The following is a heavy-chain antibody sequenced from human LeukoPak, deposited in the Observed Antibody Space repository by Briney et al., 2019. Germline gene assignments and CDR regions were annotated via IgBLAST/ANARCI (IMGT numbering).Heavy chain of an antibody. CDR1: GGSFSGYY. CDR3: ARASSHYYDSSGYYPYFDY. V-gene: IGHV4-34*01. Sequence: SETLSLTCAVYGGSFSGYYWSWIRQPPGKGLEWIGEINHSGSTNYNPSLESRVTISVDTSKNQFSLKLSSVTAADTAVYYCARASSHYYDSSGYYPYFDYWGQGTLVTVSS. J-gene: IGHJ4*02. CDR2: INHSGST. D-gene: IGHD3-22*01.